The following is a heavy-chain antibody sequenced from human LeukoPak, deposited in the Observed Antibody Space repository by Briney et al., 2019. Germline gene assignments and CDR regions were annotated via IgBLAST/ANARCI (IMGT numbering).Heavy chain of an antibody. CDR3: ATRSAYYYDSSGYDY. V-gene: IGHV4-4*07. Sequence: SETLSLTCTVSGGSISSYYWSWLRQPAGKGLEWIGRIYTSGSTNYNPSLKSRVTMSVDTSKNQFSLKLSSVTAADTAVYYCATRSAYYYDSSGYDYWGQGTLVTVSS. J-gene: IGHJ4*02. CDR1: GGSISSYY. CDR2: IYTSGST. D-gene: IGHD3-22*01.